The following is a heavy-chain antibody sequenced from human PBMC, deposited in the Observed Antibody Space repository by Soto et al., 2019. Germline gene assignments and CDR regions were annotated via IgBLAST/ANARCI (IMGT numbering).Heavy chain of an antibody. V-gene: IGHV3-7*02. J-gene: IGHJ4*02. D-gene: IGHD6-13*01. CDR2: IKQDGSEK. CDR3: ATHPYSSGWYC. CDR1: GFTFSSYW. Sequence: EVQLVESGEGLVQPGGSLRLSCAASGFTFSSYWMTWVRQAPGKGLEWVANIKQDGSEKYYVDSVKGRFTISRDNAKNSLYLQMNSLRAEDTAVYYCATHPYSSGWYCWGQGTLVTVSS.